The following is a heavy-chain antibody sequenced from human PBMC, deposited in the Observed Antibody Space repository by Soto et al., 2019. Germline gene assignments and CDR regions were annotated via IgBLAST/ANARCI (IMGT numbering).Heavy chain of an antibody. V-gene: IGHV1-69*01. J-gene: IGHJ4*02. CDR3: ARASLSAYYYDSSGYWAFDY. CDR2: IIPIFGTA. CDR1: GGTFSSYA. D-gene: IGHD3-22*01. Sequence: HVQLVQSGAEVKKPGSSVKVSCKASGGTFSSYAISWVRQAPGQGLEWMGGIIPIFGTANYAQKFQGRVTITADESTSTAYMELSSLRSEDTAVYYCARASLSAYYYDSSGYWAFDYWGQGTLVTVSS.